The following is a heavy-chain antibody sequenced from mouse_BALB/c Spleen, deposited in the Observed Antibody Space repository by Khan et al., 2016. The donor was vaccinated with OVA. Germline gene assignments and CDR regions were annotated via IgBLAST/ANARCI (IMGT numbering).Heavy chain of an antibody. V-gene: IGHV3-2*02. Sequence: EVQLQESGPGLVKPSQSLSLTCTVTGFSITSDYAWNWIRQFPGNKLEWMGYISYSGNTKYNPSLKSRISITRDTSKNQFFLQLNSVTIEDTATYYCARVYGGDFDYWGQGTTLPVS. CDR1: GFSITSDYA. D-gene: IGHD1-1*01. CDR3: ARVYGGDFDY. CDR2: ISYSGNT. J-gene: IGHJ2*01.